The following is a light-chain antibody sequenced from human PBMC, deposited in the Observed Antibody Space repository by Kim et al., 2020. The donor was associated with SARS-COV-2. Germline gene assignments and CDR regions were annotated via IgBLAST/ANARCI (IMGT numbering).Light chain of an antibody. CDR1: SSNIGSET. V-gene: IGLV1-44*01. Sequence: ELTQPPSASGTPGQRVTISCSGSSSNIGSETVNWYQQLPRTAPKVLIYSNDQRPSGVPDRFSGSKSGTSASLAISGLQSEDEADYYCAAWDDSLNGHYVFGTGTKVTVL. CDR3: AAWDDSLNGHYV. J-gene: IGLJ1*01. CDR2: SND.